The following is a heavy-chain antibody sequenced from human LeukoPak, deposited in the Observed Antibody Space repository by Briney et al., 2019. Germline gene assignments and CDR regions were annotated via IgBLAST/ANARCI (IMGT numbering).Heavy chain of an antibody. Sequence: GGSLRLSCAASGFTFTNNFMSWVRQVPGKGLEWVANIKQDGSETTYADSVRGRFTIFRDNSKNTLYLQMNSLRAEDTAVYYCAGDSSGYPADYWGQGTLVTVSS. V-gene: IGHV3-7*01. CDR2: IKQDGSET. D-gene: IGHD3-22*01. CDR3: AGDSSGYPADY. J-gene: IGHJ4*02. CDR1: GFTFTNNF.